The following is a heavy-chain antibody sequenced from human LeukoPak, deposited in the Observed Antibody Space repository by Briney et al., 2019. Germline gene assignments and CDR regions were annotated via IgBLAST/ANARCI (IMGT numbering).Heavy chain of an antibody. CDR1: GGSISSSSYY. V-gene: IGHV4-31*03. CDR2: IYYSGST. D-gene: IGHD3-22*01. CDR3: ARGVSEYYYDSSGYYQYYFDY. Sequence: SETLSLTCTVSGGSISSSSYYWGWIRQHPGKGLEWIGYIYYSGSTYYNPSLKSRVTISVDTSKNQFSLKLSSVTAADTAVYYCARGVSEYYYDSSGYYQYYFDYWGQGTLVTVSS. J-gene: IGHJ4*02.